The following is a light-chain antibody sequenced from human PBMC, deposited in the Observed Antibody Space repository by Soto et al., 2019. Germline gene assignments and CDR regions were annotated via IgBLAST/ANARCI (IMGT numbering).Light chain of an antibody. Sequence: EIVLTQSPATLSLSPGEIATLSFRASQSVSSYLAWYQQRPGQAPRLLIYDASNRATGIPDRFSGSGSGTDFTLTISRLEPEDFAVYYCQQYGSSGTFGQGTKVDI. V-gene: IGKV3-20*01. CDR2: DAS. J-gene: IGKJ1*01. CDR1: QSVSSY. CDR3: QQYGSSGT.